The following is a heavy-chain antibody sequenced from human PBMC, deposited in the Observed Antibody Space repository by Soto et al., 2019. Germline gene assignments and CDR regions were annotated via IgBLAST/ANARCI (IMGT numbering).Heavy chain of an antibody. D-gene: IGHD4-4*01. CDR2: ISSSSSYI. V-gene: IGHV3-21*01. CDR3: ARLTVTTSDAAFDY. Sequence: GGSLRLSCAASGFTFSSYSMNWVRQAPGKGLEWVSSISSSSSYIYYADSVKGRFTISRDNAKNSLYLQMNSLRAEDTAVYYCARLTVTTSDAAFDYWGQGTLVTVSS. J-gene: IGHJ4*02. CDR1: GFTFSSYS.